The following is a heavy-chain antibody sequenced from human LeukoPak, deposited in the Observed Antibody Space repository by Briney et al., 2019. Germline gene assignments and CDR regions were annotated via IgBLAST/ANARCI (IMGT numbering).Heavy chain of an antibody. V-gene: IGHV4-34*01. Sequence: PSETLSLTCAVYGGSFTGYSWTWIRQPPGKGLEWIGEINHSGSTNYNPSLKSRVTISVDTSKNQFSLKLSSVTAADTAVYYCAGGASGTFDYWGQGTLVTVSS. CDR2: INHSGST. D-gene: IGHD1-14*01. CDR3: AGGASGTFDY. J-gene: IGHJ4*02. CDR1: GGSFTGYS.